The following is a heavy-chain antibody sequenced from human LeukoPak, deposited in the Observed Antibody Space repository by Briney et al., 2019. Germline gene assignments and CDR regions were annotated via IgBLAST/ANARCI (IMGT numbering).Heavy chain of an antibody. D-gene: IGHD2-15*01. CDR3: AKIIEVDLGDY. V-gene: IGHV3-30-3*02. J-gene: IGHJ4*02. Sequence: GGSLRLSCAASGFTFSSYAMHWVRQAPGKGLEWVAVISYDGSNKYYADSVKGRFTISRDNSKNTLYLQMNSLRAEDTAVYYCAKIIEVDLGDYWGQGTLVTVSS. CDR1: GFTFSSYA. CDR2: ISYDGSNK.